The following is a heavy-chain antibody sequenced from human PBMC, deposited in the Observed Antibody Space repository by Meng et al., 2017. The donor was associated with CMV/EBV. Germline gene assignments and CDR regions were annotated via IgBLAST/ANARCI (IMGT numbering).Heavy chain of an antibody. CDR1: GFTVSSNY. D-gene: IGHD1-14*01. V-gene: IGHV3-53*01. CDR2: IYSGGST. CDR3: AGNVTH. Sequence: ETLSLTCAASGFTVSSNYMSWVRQAPGKGLEWVSVIYSGGSTYYADSVKGRFTISRDNSKNTLYLQMNSLRAEDTAVYYCAGNVTHWGQGTLVTVSS. J-gene: IGHJ4*02.